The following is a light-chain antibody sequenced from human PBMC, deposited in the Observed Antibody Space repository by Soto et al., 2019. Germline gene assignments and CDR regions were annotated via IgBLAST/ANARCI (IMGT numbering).Light chain of an antibody. CDR1: SSDVGGYNF. CDR2: AVS. CDR3: SSYAGSNNRYV. Sequence: QSALTQPPSASGSPGQSVTISCTGTSSDVGGYNFVSWYQQHPGKAPKLMIYAVSKRPSGVPDRFSGSKSDNTASLTVSGLQAEDEADYYCSSYAGSNNRYVFGTGTKVTVL. J-gene: IGLJ1*01. V-gene: IGLV2-8*01.